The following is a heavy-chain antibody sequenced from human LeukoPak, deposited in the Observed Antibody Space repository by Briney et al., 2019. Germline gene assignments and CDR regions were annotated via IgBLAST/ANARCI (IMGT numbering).Heavy chain of an antibody. D-gene: IGHD6-13*01. CDR1: GFTFSSYA. CDR3: ARVRVRGSRDYYFDY. Sequence: GGSLRLSCAASGFTFSSYAMHWVRQAPGKGLEWVAVISYDGSNKYYADSVKGRFTISRDNSKNTLYLQMNSLRAEDTAVYYCARVRVRGSRDYYFDYWGQGTLVTVSS. V-gene: IGHV3-30-3*01. J-gene: IGHJ4*02. CDR2: ISYDGSNK.